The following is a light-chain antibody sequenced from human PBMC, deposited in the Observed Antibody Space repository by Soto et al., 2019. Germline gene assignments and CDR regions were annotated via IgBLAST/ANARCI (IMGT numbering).Light chain of an antibody. Sequence: QSALTQPAAMSGSPGQSITISCTGTSSDVGGYNYVSWYQQHPDRAPKLIIYEVSNRPSGVSIRFSGSKSANTASLTISGLPAEDGADYYCSSSSTTYTVLFGGGTKLTVL. J-gene: IGLJ2*01. CDR1: SSDVGGYNY. V-gene: IGLV2-14*01. CDR3: SSSSTTYTVL. CDR2: EVS.